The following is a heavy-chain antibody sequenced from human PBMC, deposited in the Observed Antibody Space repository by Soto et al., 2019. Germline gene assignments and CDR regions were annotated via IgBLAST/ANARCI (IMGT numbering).Heavy chain of an antibody. Sequence: GGSLRLSCAASGFPFSSYAMSWVRQAPGKGLEWVSAISGSGGTTYYADSVKGRFTISRDNSKNTLSLQMNSLRAEDTAVYYCAKGAYSSTWRNWFDPWGQGTLVTVSS. CDR3: AKGAYSSTWRNWFDP. CDR1: GFPFSSYA. V-gene: IGHV3-23*01. J-gene: IGHJ5*02. D-gene: IGHD6-13*01. CDR2: ISGSGGTT.